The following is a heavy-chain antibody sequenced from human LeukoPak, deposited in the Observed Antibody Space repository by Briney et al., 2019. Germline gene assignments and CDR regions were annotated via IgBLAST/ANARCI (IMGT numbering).Heavy chain of an antibody. CDR1: GGSISSSY. V-gene: IGHV4-59*01. Sequence: SETLSLTCTVSGGSISSSYWSWIRQPPGKGLEWIGYIDYSASTNYNPSLKSRVIISGDTSKNQFSLKLRSVTAADTAVYYCAREDYCSGGNCYGAFDIWGQGTMVTVSS. D-gene: IGHD2-15*01. CDR3: AREDYCSGGNCYGAFDI. CDR2: IDYSAST. J-gene: IGHJ3*02.